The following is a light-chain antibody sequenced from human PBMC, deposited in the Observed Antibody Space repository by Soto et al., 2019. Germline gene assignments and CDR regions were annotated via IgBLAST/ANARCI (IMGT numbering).Light chain of an antibody. V-gene: IGKV1-12*01. CDR3: QQAYSFPFT. CDR2: AAS. J-gene: IGKJ4*01. Sequence: DIQMTQSPSSVSASVGDRVTITCRASQGISTWVAWYQQKPGKAPKLLIYAASSLQSGVPSRVRGTGAGTDFTLTISSLQPEDFATYYCQQAYSFPFTFGGGTKVDIK. CDR1: QGISTW.